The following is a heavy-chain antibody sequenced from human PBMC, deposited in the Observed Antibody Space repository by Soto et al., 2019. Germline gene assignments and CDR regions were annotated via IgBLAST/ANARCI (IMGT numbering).Heavy chain of an antibody. V-gene: IGHV1-18*04. J-gene: IGHJ4*02. CDR1: GYTFTSYY. CDR3: TTDDVAVAGAEIDY. Sequence: ASVKVSCKASGYTFTSYYMNWVRQAPGQGLEWMGRINADYGYTNYEQKFQGRVTMTTDTSTNTAYMELNSLKTEDTAVYYCTTDDVAVAGAEIDYWGQGTLVTVS. D-gene: IGHD6-19*01. CDR2: INADYGYT.